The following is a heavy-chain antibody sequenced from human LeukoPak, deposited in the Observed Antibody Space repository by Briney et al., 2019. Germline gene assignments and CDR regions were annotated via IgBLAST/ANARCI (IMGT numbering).Heavy chain of an antibody. CDR2: IYYSGST. Sequence: SETLSLTCTVSGGSISSSSYYWGWIRQPPGKGLEWIGSIYYSGSTYCNPSLKSRVTISVDTSKNQFSLKLSSVTAADTAVYYCARRDSSGWADAFDIWGQGTMVTVSS. J-gene: IGHJ3*02. CDR3: ARRDSSGWADAFDI. D-gene: IGHD6-19*01. CDR1: GGSISSSSYY. V-gene: IGHV4-39*01.